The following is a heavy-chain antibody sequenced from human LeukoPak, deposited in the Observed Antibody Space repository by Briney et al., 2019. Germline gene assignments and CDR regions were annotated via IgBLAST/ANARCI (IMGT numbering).Heavy chain of an antibody. CDR2: INHSGST. CDR1: GGSFSGYY. D-gene: IGHD6-13*01. J-gene: IGHJ4*02. V-gene: IGHV4-34*01. Sequence: SETLSLTCAVYGGSFSGYYWSWIRQPPGKGLEWIGEINHSGSTNYNPSLKSRVTISVDTSKNQFSLKLGSVTAADTAVYYCARGSIAAADGGPRTDYWGQGTLVTVSS. CDR3: ARGSIAAADGGPRTDY.